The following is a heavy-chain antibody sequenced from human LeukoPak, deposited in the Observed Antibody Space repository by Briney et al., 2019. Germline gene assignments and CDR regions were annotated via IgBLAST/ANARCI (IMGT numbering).Heavy chain of an antibody. V-gene: IGHV3-43*02. CDR2: ISGDGGST. Sequence: PGGSLRLSCAASGFTFSSYEMNWVRQAPGKGLEWVSLISGDGGSTYYADSVKGRFTISRDNIKNSLYLQMNSLTTEDTAFYYCAKVRASSSWYHFGYWGQGTLVTVSS. J-gene: IGHJ4*02. CDR3: AKVRASSSWYHFGY. CDR1: GFTFSSYE. D-gene: IGHD6-13*01.